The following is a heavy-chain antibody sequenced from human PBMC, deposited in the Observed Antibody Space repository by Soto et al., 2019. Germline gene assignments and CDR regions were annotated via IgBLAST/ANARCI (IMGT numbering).Heavy chain of an antibody. CDR1: GGSISSYY. D-gene: IGHD2-2*02. CDR2: IYTSGST. Sequence: SETLSRTCTVSGGSISSYYWSWIRQPAGKGLEWIGRIYTSGSTNYNPSLKSRVTMSVDTSKNQFSLKLSSVTAADTAVYYCARGYCSSTSCYSFAFDIWGQGTMVTVSS. CDR3: ARGYCSSTSCYSFAFDI. J-gene: IGHJ3*02. V-gene: IGHV4-4*07.